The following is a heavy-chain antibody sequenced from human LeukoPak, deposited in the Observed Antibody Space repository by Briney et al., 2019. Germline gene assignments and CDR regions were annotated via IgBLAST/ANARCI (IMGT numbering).Heavy chain of an antibody. CDR2: ISGNGGTT. D-gene: IGHD3-22*01. CDR3: AGRDYSDSSGYAPLFDY. CDR1: GFTFSTYA. Sequence: PGGSLRLSCAASGFTFSTYAMTWVRQAPGKGLNWVTAISGNGGTTYYADSVKGRFTISRDNSKNMVHLQMNSLRAEDTAVYYCAGRDYSDSSGYAPLFDYWGQGTLVTVSS. V-gene: IGHV3-23*01. J-gene: IGHJ4*02.